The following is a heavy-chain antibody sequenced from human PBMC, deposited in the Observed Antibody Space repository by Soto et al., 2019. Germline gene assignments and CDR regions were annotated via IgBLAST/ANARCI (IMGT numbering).Heavy chain of an antibody. CDR3: AKDPDGDGDASDI. J-gene: IGHJ3*02. V-gene: IGHV3-9*01. CDR2: ISWNSGSI. D-gene: IGHD7-27*01. CDR1: GFTFDDYA. Sequence: EVQLVESGGGLVQPGRSLRLSCAASGFTFDDYAMHWVRQAPGKGLEWVSGISWNSGSIGYADSVKGRFTISRDNAKNSLYLQMNSLRAEDTALYYCAKDPDGDGDASDIWGQGTMVTVSS.